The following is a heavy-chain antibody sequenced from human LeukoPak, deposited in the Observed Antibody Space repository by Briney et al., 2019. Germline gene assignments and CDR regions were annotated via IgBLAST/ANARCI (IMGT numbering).Heavy chain of an antibody. CDR3: ASRRYFDWSLEDY. J-gene: IGHJ4*02. V-gene: IGHV3-23*01. CDR1: GFTFSSYA. Sequence: PGGSLRLSCAASGFTFSSYAMSWVRQAPGMGLEWVSAISGSGGSTYYADSVKGRFTISRDNSKNTLYLQMNSLRAEDTAVYYCASRRYFDWSLEDYWGQGTLVTVSS. CDR2: ISGSGGST. D-gene: IGHD3-9*01.